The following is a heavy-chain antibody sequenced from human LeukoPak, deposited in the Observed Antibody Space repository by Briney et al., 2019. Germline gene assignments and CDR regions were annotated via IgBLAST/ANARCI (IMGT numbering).Heavy chain of an antibody. D-gene: IGHD3-22*01. V-gene: IGHV5-51*01. CDR1: GYSFTSYW. J-gene: IGHJ4*02. CDR3: ARLGDTYYYDSSGYYYGY. CDR2: IYPGDSDT. Sequence: GESLKISCKGSGYSFTSYWIGWVRQRPGKGLEWMGIIYPGDSDTRYSPSFQGQVTISADKSISTAYLQWSSLKASDTAMYYCARLGDTYYYDSSGYYYGYWGQGTLVTVSS.